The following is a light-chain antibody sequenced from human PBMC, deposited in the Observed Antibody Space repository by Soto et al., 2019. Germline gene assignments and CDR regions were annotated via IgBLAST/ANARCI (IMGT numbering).Light chain of an antibody. CDR3: QHYNSYSEA. V-gene: IGKV1-9*01. CDR2: AAS. CDR1: QVISSY. Sequence: EIQFTQSPSSLSAPVGDRGTITCLVSQVISSYLNWYQQKPGKAPKLLIYAASSLQSGVPSRFSGSGSGTKFTLTISSLQPDDFATYYCQHYNSYSEAFGQGTK. J-gene: IGKJ1*01.